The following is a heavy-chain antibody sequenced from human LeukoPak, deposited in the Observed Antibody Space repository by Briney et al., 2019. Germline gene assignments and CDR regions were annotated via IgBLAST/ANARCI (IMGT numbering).Heavy chain of an antibody. D-gene: IGHD3-3*01. CDR1: GFTFSDYY. V-gene: IGHV3-11*01. J-gene: IGHJ6*02. Sequence: GGSLRLSCAASGFTFSDYYMSWIRQAPGKGLEWVSYISSSGSTIYYADSVKGRFTISRDNAENSLYLQMNSLRAEDTAVYYCARGRGLWSGRTYYYYGMDVWGQGTTVTVSS. CDR2: ISSSGSTI. CDR3: ARGRGLWSGRTYYYYGMDV.